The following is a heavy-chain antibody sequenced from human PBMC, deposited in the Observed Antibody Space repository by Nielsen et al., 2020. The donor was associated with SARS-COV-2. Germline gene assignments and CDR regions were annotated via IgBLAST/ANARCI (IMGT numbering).Heavy chain of an antibody. CDR3: ARGYGSGSYYNNYYGMDV. D-gene: IGHD3-10*01. Sequence: GESLKISCAASGFTFSDHYMAWIRQTPGKGLEWISYITNTGAEYYADSVKGRFTISRDNAQSSLYLLMNNLIAEDTAVYYCARGYGSGSYYNNYYGMDVWGQGTTVTVSS. V-gene: IGHV3-11*01. J-gene: IGHJ6*02. CDR2: ITNTGAE. CDR1: GFTFSDHY.